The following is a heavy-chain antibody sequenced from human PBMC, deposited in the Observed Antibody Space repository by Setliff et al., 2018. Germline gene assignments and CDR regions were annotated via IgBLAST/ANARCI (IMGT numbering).Heavy chain of an antibody. CDR1: GGSISSYY. V-gene: IGHV4-59*12. Sequence: SETLSLTCTVSGGSISSYYWSWIRQPPGKGLEWIGYIYYSGSTNYNPSLKSRVTISVDTSKNQFSLQLNSVTPEDTAVYYCARDPSNSEYSSSWYPSWFDPWGQGTLVTVSS. CDR3: ARDPSNSEYSSSWYPSWFDP. CDR2: IYYSGST. D-gene: IGHD6-13*01. J-gene: IGHJ5*02.